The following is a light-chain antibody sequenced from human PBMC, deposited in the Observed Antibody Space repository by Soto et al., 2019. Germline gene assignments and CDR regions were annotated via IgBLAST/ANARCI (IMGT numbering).Light chain of an antibody. CDR2: EVS. CDR1: SSDVGNYNL. Sequence: QSVLTQPASGSGSPGQSSTISCTGTSSDVGNYNLVTWYQQHPGKAPKLMIYEVSKRPSRVSNRFSGSKSGNTASLTISGLQAEDEADYYCCSYAGSSTCVFGTGTKVTVL. V-gene: IGLV2-23*02. CDR3: CSYAGSSTCV. J-gene: IGLJ1*01.